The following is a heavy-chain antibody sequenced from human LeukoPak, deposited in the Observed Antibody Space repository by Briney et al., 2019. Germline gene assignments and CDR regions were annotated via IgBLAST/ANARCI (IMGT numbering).Heavy chain of an antibody. D-gene: IGHD4-11*01. V-gene: IGHV4-34*01. CDR2: INHSGST. Sequence: SETLSLTCAVYGESFSGFYWSWVRQSPDKGLEWIEQINHSGSTNYNPSLKSRVTISVDTSKNQFSLKLTSVTAADTAVYYCARRVGQTTTIDYWGQGTLVTVSS. CDR3: ARRVGQTTTIDY. CDR1: GESFSGFY. J-gene: IGHJ4*02.